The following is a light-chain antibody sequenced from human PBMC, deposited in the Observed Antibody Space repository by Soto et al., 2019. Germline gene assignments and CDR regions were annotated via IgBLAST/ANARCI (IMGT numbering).Light chain of an antibody. Sequence: QSALTQPASVSGSPGQSMTISCTGTSSDVGGYNYVSWYQQHPGKAPKLMIYEVSDRPSGVSNRFSGSKSGNTASLTISGLQAEDEADYYCSSYASSTVIFGGGTQLTVL. V-gene: IGLV2-14*01. CDR1: SSDVGGYNY. J-gene: IGLJ2*01. CDR3: SSYASSTVI. CDR2: EVS.